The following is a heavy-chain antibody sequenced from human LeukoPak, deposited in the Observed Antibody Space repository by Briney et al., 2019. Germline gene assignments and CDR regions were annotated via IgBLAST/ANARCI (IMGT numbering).Heavy chain of an antibody. J-gene: IGHJ4*02. CDR3: ARDLWGAGDC. CDR2: INRDGSST. D-gene: IGHD1-26*01. V-gene: IGHV3-74*01. Sequence: PGGSLRLSCAASGFTFSSNWMHWVRQAPGKGLVWVSRINRDGSSTIYADSVKGRFTISRDNANNTLYLQMNSLTAEDTAVYYCARDLWGAGDCWGQGTLVTVSS. CDR1: GFTFSSNW.